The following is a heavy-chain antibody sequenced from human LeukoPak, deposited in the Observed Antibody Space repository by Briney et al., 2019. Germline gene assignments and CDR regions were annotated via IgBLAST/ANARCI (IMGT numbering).Heavy chain of an antibody. V-gene: IGHV3-30*02. CDR3: ARVPITMVRGPEGWDYYYYYMDV. CDR1: GFTFNSYG. CDR2: IRFDGSYK. J-gene: IGHJ6*03. Sequence: GGSLRLSCAASGFTFNSYGMHWVPQAPGKGLEWVAFIRFDGSYKYYADSVKGRFTISRDTSKNTLYLQMNSLRSEDTAVYYCARVPITMVRGPEGWDYYYYYMDVWGKGTTVAVSS. D-gene: IGHD3-10*01.